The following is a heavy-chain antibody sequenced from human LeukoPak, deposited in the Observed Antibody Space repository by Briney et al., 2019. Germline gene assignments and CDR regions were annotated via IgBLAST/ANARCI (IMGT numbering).Heavy chain of an antibody. CDR1: GFTFSGYT. CDR2: ISSSSSYI. J-gene: IGHJ4*02. CDR3: ARDNVEDY. D-gene: IGHD3-16*01. Sequence: PGGSLRLSCAAPGFTFSGYTMNWVRQAPGKGLEWVSYISSSSSYIYYADSVKGRFTISRDNAKNSLYLQMNSLRAEDTAVYYCARDNVEDYWGQGTLVTVSS. V-gene: IGHV3-21*06.